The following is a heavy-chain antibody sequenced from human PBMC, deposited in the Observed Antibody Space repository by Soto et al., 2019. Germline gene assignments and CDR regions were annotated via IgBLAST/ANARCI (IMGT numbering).Heavy chain of an antibody. J-gene: IGHJ6*02. V-gene: IGHV4-59*01. CDR2: IYDSGST. CDR1: GGSISSVY. CDR3: ARDGLLCFAEGTGTYGMDF. Sequence: SETLSLTCTVSGGSISSVYWSWIRQPPGKGLEWIGYIYDSGSTNYNPSLKSRVTISVDTSKNQYSLKLNSVTAADTAAYYCARDGLLCFAEGTGTYGMDFWGQGTMVTVSS. D-gene: IGHD3-10*02.